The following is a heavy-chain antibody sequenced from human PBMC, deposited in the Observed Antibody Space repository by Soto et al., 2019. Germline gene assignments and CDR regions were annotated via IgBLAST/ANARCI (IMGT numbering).Heavy chain of an antibody. J-gene: IGHJ4*02. CDR1: GFTFSSYA. Sequence: EVQLLESGGGLVQPGGSLRLSCAASGFTFSSYAMSWVRQAPGKGLEWVSAISGSGGSTYYADSVKGRFTISRDNPKNTMDQQMNSLRAEDMAVYYCAKTPAVAARGIIVYFDPWGQGTLVTVSS. CDR3: AKTPAVAARGIIVYFDP. CDR2: ISGSGGST. V-gene: IGHV3-23*01. D-gene: IGHD2-15*01.